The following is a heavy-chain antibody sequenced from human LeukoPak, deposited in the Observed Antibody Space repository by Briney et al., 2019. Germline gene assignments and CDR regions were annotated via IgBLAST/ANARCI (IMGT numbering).Heavy chain of an antibody. CDR1: AGSFSGYH. CDR2: INHRGST. Sequence: PSETLSLTCAVYAGSFSGYHWSWIRQPPGKGLEWIGEINHRGSTNYNPSLKSRVTMSVDTSKNQFSLKLSSVTAADTAVYYCARGRGAARFVTIEFDYWGQGALVTVSS. D-gene: IGHD6-6*01. CDR3: ARGRGAARFVTIEFDY. J-gene: IGHJ4*02. V-gene: IGHV4-34*01.